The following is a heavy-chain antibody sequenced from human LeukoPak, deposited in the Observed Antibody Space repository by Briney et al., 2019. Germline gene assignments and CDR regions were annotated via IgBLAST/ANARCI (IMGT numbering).Heavy chain of an antibody. CDR2: MYLSGGP. CDR3: VRARGTGLYYRGLFDN. V-gene: IGHV4-59*01. J-gene: IGHJ4*02. D-gene: IGHD3-10*01. Sequence: SETLSLTCSVSGASISSYYRHWIRQPPGKGLEWIGYMYLSGGPYSSPSLKTRVTISVDTSKTQVSLRLSSVTAVDTAVYYCVRARGTGLYYRGLFDNWGQGTPVTVSS. CDR1: GASISSYY.